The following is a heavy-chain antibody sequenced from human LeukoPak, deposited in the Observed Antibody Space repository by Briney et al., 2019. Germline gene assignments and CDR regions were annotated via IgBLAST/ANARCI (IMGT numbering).Heavy chain of an antibody. D-gene: IGHD3-10*01. J-gene: IGHJ4*02. CDR2: ISWNSGSI. V-gene: IGHV3-9*01. CDR3: AKDISYGSGSYMAFDY. Sequence: PGGSLRLSCAASGFTFSSYGMSWVRQAPGKCLEWVSGISWNSGSIGYADSVKGRFTISRDNAKNSLYLQMNSLRAEDTALYYCAKDISYGSGSYMAFDYWGQGTLVTVSS. CDR1: GFTFSSYG.